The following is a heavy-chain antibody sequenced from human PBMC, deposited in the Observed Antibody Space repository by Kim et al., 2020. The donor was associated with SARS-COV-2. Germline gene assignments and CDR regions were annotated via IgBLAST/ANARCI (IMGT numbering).Heavy chain of an antibody. CDR3: ARTHYDFWSGYTFDY. CDR1: GYSFTSYW. CDR2: IYPGDSDT. V-gene: IGHV5-51*01. D-gene: IGHD3-3*01. J-gene: IGHJ4*02. Sequence: GESLKISCKGSGYSFTSYWIGWVRQMPGKGLEWMGIIYPGDSDTRYSPSFQGQVTISADKSISTAYLQWSSLKASDTAMYYCARTHYDFWSGYTFDYWGQGTLVTVSS.